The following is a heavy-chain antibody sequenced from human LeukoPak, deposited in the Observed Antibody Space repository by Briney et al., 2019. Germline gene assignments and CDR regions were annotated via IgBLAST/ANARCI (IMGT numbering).Heavy chain of an antibody. CDR3: ASRKRLMAKDYYYYYMDV. CDR2: IYYNGST. CDR1: GGSISSSSYY. V-gene: IGHV4-39*01. Sequence: SETLSLTCTVSGGSISSSSYYWGWIRQPPGKGLEWIGSIYYNGSTYYNPSLKSRVTISVDTSKNQFSLKLSSVTAADTAVYYCASRKRLMAKDYYYYYMDVWGKGTTVTVSS. J-gene: IGHJ6*03. D-gene: IGHD5-24*01.